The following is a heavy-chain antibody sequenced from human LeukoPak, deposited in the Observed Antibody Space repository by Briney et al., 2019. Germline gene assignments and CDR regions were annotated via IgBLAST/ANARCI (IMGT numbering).Heavy chain of an antibody. CDR2: IYSGGST. J-gene: IGHJ3*01. Sequence: AGSMRLSCPASAFTVSSNYMSWDRQAPGKGLEWVSVIYSGGSTYYAASVKGRFTSSRDNSKNTLYLQMNSLRAEDTTVYYCARAYYWGQGTMVTVSS. D-gene: IGHD2-21*01. V-gene: IGHV3-66*02. CDR3: ARAYY. CDR1: AFTVSSNY.